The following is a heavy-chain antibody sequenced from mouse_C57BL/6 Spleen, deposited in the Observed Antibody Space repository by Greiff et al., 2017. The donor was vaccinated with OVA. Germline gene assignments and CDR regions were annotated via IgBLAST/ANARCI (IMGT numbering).Heavy chain of an antibody. Sequence: QVQLQQPGAELVKPGASVKMSCKASGYTFTSYWITWVKQRPGQGLEWIGDIYPGSGSTNYNEKFKSKATLTVDTSSSTAYMQLSSLTSEDSAVYYCAREGHGDYDGGRSYFDYWGQGTTLTVSS. CDR3: AREGHGDYDGGRSYFDY. CDR2: IYPGSGST. V-gene: IGHV1-55*01. CDR1: GYTFTSYW. D-gene: IGHD2-4*01. J-gene: IGHJ2*01.